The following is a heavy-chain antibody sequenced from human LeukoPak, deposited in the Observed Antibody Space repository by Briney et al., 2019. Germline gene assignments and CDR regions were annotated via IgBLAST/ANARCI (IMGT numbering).Heavy chain of an antibody. J-gene: IGHJ4*02. CDR2: ISGSGGST. D-gene: IGHD6-6*01. Sequence: GGSLRLSCAASGFTFSSYAMSWVRKAPGKGLEWVSAISGSGGSTYYADSVKGRFTISRDNSKNTLYLQMNSLRAEDTAVYYCAKGNSYSIAAQIMDYWGQGTLVTVSS. V-gene: IGHV3-23*01. CDR3: AKGNSYSIAAQIMDY. CDR1: GFTFSSYA.